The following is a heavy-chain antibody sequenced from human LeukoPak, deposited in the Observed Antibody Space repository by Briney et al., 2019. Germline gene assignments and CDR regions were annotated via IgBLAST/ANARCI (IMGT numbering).Heavy chain of an antibody. CDR3: ARWAPLGSGIDY. J-gene: IGHJ4*02. D-gene: IGHD3-10*01. Sequence: RASVKVSCKVSGYTLTELSMHWVRQAPGKGLEWMGGFDPEDGETIYAQKFQGRVTITRDTSASTAYMELSSLRSEDTAVYYCARWAPLGSGIDYWGQGTLVTVSS. CDR2: FDPEDGET. V-gene: IGHV1-24*01. CDR1: GYTLTELS.